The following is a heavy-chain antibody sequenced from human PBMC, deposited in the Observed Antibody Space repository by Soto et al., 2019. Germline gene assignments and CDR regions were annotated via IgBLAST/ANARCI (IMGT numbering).Heavy chain of an antibody. D-gene: IGHD6-13*01. Sequence: SQTLSLTCAISGDSVSSNSAAWNWIRQSPSRGLEWLGRTYYRSKWYNDYAVSVKSRITINPDTSKNQSSLQLNSVTPEDTAVYYCARGARIAASGMRYYYGMDVWGQGTTVTVSS. J-gene: IGHJ6*02. CDR3: ARGARIAASGMRYYYGMDV. CDR2: TYYRSKWYN. V-gene: IGHV6-1*01. CDR1: GDSVSSNSAA.